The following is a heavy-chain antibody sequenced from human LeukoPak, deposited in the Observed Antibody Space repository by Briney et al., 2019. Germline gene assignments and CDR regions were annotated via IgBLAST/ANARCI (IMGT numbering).Heavy chain of an antibody. J-gene: IGHJ5*02. V-gene: IGHV1-2*02. CDR1: GYTFTGYY. Sequence: ASVKVSCKASGYTFTGYYMHWVRQAPGQGLEWMGWINPNSGGTNYAQKFQGRVTMTRDTSISTAYMELSRLRSDDTAVYYCVRGIAVAGPSHNWFDPWGQGTLVTVSS. D-gene: IGHD6-19*01. CDR3: VRGIAVAGPSHNWFDP. CDR2: INPNSGGT.